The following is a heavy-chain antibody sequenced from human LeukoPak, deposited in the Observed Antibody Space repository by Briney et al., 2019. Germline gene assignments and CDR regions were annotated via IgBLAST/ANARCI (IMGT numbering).Heavy chain of an antibody. CDR2: MNPNSGNT. J-gene: IGHJ5*02. CDR1: GYTFTSFD. Sequence: GASVKVSCKASGYTFTSFDINWVRQATGQGLEWMGWMNPNSGNTGYAQKFQGRVTMTRNASISTAYMELSSLRSEDTAVYYCARNKAAMRSFDPWGQGTLVTVSS. V-gene: IGHV1-8*01. D-gene: IGHD6-25*01. CDR3: ARNKAAMRSFDP.